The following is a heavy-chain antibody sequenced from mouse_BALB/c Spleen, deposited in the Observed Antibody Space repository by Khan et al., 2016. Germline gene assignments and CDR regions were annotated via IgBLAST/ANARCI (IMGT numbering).Heavy chain of an antibody. V-gene: IGHV3-6*02. Sequence: EVQLQESGPGLVKPSQSLSLTCSVTGYSITSGYYWNWIRQFPGNKLEWMGYISYDGSNNYNPSLKNRFSITRDTSRNQFFLKLNSVTTEDTATYYCARWYFGSRRYYFDYWGQGTTLTVSS. CDR2: ISYDGSN. CDR1: GYSITSGYY. J-gene: IGHJ2*01. CDR3: ARWYFGSRRYYFDY. D-gene: IGHD1-1*01.